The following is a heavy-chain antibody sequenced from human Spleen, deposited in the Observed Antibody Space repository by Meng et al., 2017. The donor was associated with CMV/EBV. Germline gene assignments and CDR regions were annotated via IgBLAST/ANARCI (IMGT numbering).Heavy chain of an antibody. D-gene: IGHD4-23*01. J-gene: IGHJ4*02. CDR2: ISAYNGNT. Sequence: ASVKVSCKASGYTFISYGISWVRQAPGQGLEWMGWISAYNGNTEFAQRFRDRVTMTTDTSTTSVYMELRSLRSDDTAVYFCAKTGFSSRVGGNEYDNWGQGTLVTVSS. V-gene: IGHV1-18*01. CDR1: GYTFISYG. CDR3: AKTGFSSRVGGNEYDN.